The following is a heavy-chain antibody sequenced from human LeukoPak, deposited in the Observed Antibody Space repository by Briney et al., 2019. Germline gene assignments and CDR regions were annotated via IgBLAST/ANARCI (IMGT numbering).Heavy chain of an antibody. D-gene: IGHD3-10*01. Sequence: GASVKVSCKASGYTFTSYGISWVRQAPGQGLEWMGWISAYNGNTNYARKLQGRVTMTTDTSTSTAYMELRSLKSDDTAVYYCARITMVRGVIFDWYFDPWGRGTLVTVSS. J-gene: IGHJ2*01. CDR3: ARITMVRGVIFDWYFDP. V-gene: IGHV1-18*01. CDR1: GYTFTSYG. CDR2: ISAYNGNT.